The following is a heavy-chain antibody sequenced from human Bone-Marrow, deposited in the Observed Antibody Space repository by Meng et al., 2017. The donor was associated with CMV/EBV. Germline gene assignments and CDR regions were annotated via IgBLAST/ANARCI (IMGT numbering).Heavy chain of an antibody. J-gene: IGHJ4*02. D-gene: IGHD6-13*01. CDR3: ARLDSSPNEFDY. V-gene: IGHV3-48*04. Sequence: GGSLRLSCAASGFTFSSYAMSWVRQAPGKGLEWVSYISNTGSTIYYADSVKGRFTISRDNAKNSLYLQMNSLRAEDTAVYYCARLDSSPNEFDYWGQGTLVTVSS. CDR1: GFTFSSYA. CDR2: ISNTGSTI.